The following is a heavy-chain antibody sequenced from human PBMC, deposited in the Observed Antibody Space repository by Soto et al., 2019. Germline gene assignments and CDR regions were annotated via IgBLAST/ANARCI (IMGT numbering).Heavy chain of an antibody. CDR1: GGSFSGYY. D-gene: IGHD5-12*01. J-gene: IGHJ4*02. Sequence: QVQLEQWGAGLLKPSETLSLTCAVYGGSFSGYYWSWIRQPPGKGLEWIGEINHSGSTNYNPSLTSRXXTXVXXHHNQFSLHLYSVTAADTAVYYCARGRWLRQSFDYWGQGTLVTVSS. CDR3: ARGRWLRQSFDY. CDR2: INHSGST. V-gene: IGHV4-34*02.